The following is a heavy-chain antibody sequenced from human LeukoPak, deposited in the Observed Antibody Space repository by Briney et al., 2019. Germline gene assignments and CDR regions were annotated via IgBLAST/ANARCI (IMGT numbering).Heavy chain of an antibody. CDR3: AREQGELLWFGESRLLYAFDI. J-gene: IGHJ3*02. V-gene: IGHV1-2*02. D-gene: IGHD3-10*01. Sequence: ASVKVSCKASGYTFTGYYMHWVRQAPGQGLEWIGWINPNSGGTNYAQKFQGRVTMTRDTSISTAYMELSRLRSDDTAVYYCAREQGELLWFGESRLLYAFDIWGQGTMVTVSS. CDR1: GYTFTGYY. CDR2: INPNSGGT.